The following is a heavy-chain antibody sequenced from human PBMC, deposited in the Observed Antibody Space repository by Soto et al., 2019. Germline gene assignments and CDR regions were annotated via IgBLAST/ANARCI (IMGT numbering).Heavy chain of an antibody. J-gene: IGHJ5*02. V-gene: IGHV3-74*03. CDR1: GFSFGGYW. Sequence: GGSLRLSCAASGFSFGGYWMQWVHQAPGKGLVWVAHVDGDGSTKYAASVKGRFTVSRDGAKNTLYLQMNSLRVEDTAVYHCARVKGGVGGRGDPLDLWGQGTLVTVSS. CDR2: VDGDGST. CDR3: ARVKGGVGGRGDPLDL. D-gene: IGHD2-15*01.